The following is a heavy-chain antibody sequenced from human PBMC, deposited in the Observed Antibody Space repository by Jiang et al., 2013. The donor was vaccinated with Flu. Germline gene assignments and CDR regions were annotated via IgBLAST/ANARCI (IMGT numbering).Heavy chain of an antibody. CDR1: GYSFTSYW. CDR3: ARAYCGGDCSFDY. Sequence: SLRISCRGSGYSFTSYWISWVRQMPGKGLEWMGRIDPSDSYTNYSPSFQGHVTISADKSISTAYLQWSSLKASDTAMYYCARAYCGGDCSFDYWGQGTLVTVSS. J-gene: IGHJ4*02. V-gene: IGHV5-10-1*01. D-gene: IGHD2-21*02. CDR2: IDPSDSYT.